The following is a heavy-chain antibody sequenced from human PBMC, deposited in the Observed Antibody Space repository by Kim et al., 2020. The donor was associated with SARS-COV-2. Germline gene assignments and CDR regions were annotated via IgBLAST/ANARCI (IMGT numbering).Heavy chain of an antibody. CDR2: IYYSGST. V-gene: IGHV4-39*01. Sequence: SETLSLTCTVSGGSISSSSYYWGWIRQPPGKGLEWIGSIYYSGSTYYNPSLKSRVTISVDTSKNQFSLKLSSVAAADTAVYYCARGLGSSWYLENFDYWGQGTLVTVSS. D-gene: IGHD6-13*01. CDR1: GGSISSSSYY. CDR3: ARGLGSSWYLENFDY. J-gene: IGHJ4*02.